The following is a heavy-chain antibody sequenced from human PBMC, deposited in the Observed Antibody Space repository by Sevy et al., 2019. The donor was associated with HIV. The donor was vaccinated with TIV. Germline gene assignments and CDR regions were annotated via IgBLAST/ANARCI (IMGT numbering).Heavy chain of an antibody. CDR1: GFTFDDYA. CDR2: ISWNGGSI. Sequence: GGSLRLSCAASGFTFDDYAMHWVRQAPGKGLEWVSGISWNGGSIGYADSVKGRFTISRDNAKNSLYLQMNSLRAEDTALYYCAKDVGSSGYYYVVSWGQGTLVTVSS. J-gene: IGHJ4*02. CDR3: AKDVGSSGYYYVVS. D-gene: IGHD3-22*01. V-gene: IGHV3-9*01.